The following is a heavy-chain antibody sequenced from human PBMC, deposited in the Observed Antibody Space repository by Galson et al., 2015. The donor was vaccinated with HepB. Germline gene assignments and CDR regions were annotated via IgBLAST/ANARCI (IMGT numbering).Heavy chain of an antibody. CDR2: IYYSGST. V-gene: IGHV4-31*03. J-gene: IGHJ3*02. D-gene: IGHD3-10*01. CDR1: GGSISSGGYC. Sequence: TLSLTCTVSGGSISSGGYCWSWIRQHPGKGLEWIGYIYYSGSTYYNPSLKSRVTISVDTSKNQFSLKLSSVTAADTAVYYCARYREGVPDAFDIWGQGTMVTVSS. CDR3: ARYREGVPDAFDI.